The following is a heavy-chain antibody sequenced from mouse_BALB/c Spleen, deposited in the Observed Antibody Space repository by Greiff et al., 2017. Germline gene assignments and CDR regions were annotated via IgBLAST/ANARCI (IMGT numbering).Heavy chain of an antibody. CDR1: GYSITSGYY. Sequence: QQSGPGLVKPSQSLSLTCSVTGYSITSGYYWNWIRQFPGNKLEWMGYISYDGSNNYNPSLKNRISITRDTSKNQFFLKLNSVTTEDTATYYCARSTMITAWFAYWGQGTLVTVSA. CDR3: ARSTMITAWFAY. CDR2: ISYDGSN. J-gene: IGHJ3*01. V-gene: IGHV3-6*02. D-gene: IGHD2-4*01.